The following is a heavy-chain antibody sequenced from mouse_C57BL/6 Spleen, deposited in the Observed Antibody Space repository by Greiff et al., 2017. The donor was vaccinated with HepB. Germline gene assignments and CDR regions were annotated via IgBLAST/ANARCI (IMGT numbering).Heavy chain of an antibody. CDR2: ISYDGSN. J-gene: IGHJ1*03. D-gene: IGHD2-2*01. V-gene: IGHV3-6*01. CDR1: GYSITSGYY. Sequence: EVKLMESGPGLVKPSQSLSLTCSVTGYSITSGYYWNWIRQFPGNKLEWMGYISYDGSNNYNPSLKNRISITRDTSKNQFFLKLNSVTTEDTATYYCARDGYDVPYWYFDVWGTGTTVTASS. CDR3: ARDGYDVPYWYFDV.